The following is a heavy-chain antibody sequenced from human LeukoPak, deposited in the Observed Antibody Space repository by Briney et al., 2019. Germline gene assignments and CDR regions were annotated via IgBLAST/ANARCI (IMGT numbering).Heavy chain of an antibody. D-gene: IGHD1-26*01. J-gene: IGHJ4*02. CDR2: IGWDDDK. V-gene: IGHV2-70*16. CDR3: ARMSYSGNYWTSFDY. Sequence: TLSLTCTVSGGSISSHFWSWIRQPPGKALEWLARIGWDDDKFYRTSLKTRLTISKDTSKNQVVLTMTNMDPVDTATYYCARMSYSGNYWTSFDYWGQGTLVTVSS. CDR1: GGSISSHF.